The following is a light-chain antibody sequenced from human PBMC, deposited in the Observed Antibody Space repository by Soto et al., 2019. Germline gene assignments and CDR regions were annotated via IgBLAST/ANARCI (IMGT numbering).Light chain of an antibody. CDR3: CSYAGSYTWV. J-gene: IGLJ3*02. V-gene: IGLV2-11*01. Sequence: QSVLTQPRSVSGSPGQSVTISCTGTSSDVGDYNYVSWYQQNPGKAPKLMIYDVSERPSGVPDRFSGSKSGNTASLTISELQAEDESDYSCCSYAGSYTWVFGGGTKLTVL. CDR2: DVS. CDR1: SSDVGDYNY.